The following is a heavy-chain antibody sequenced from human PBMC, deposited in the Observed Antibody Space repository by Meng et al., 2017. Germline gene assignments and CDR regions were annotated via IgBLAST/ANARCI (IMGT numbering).Heavy chain of an antibody. Sequence: QVHLVQFGAEVKKPGASVKVSCKASGYTFTGYYMHWVRQAPGQGLEWMGRINPNSGGTNYAQKFQGRVTMTRDTSISTAYMELSRLRSDDTAVYYCARSIVATMVFDYWGQGTLVTVSS. V-gene: IGHV1-2*06. D-gene: IGHD5-12*01. CDR1: GYTFTGYY. CDR3: ARSIVATMVFDY. J-gene: IGHJ4*02. CDR2: INPNSGGT.